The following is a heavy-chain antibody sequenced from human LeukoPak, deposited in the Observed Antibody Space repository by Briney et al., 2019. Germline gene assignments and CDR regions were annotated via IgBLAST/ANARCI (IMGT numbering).Heavy chain of an antibody. V-gene: IGHV1-3*01. CDR2: INAGNGNT. D-gene: IGHD5-12*01. CDR1: GYTFTNYL. Sequence: VASVKVSYTASGYTFTNYLMHWVRQAPGQRLEWMGWINAGNGNTKYSQNFQDRVTITRDTSANTAYMELSSLRSEDTAVYYCARGTAYGGYVNYWGQGTLVTVSS. CDR3: ARGTAYGGYVNY. J-gene: IGHJ4*02.